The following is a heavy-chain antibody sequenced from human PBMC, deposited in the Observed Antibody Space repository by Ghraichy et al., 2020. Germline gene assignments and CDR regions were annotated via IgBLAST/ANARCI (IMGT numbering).Heavy chain of an antibody. J-gene: IGHJ3*02. CDR1: GFTFSSYW. CDR2: IKQDGSEK. V-gene: IGHV3-7*01. Sequence: GESLNISCAASGFTFSSYWMSWVRQAPGKGLEWVANIKQDGSEKYYVDSVKGRFTISRDNAKNSLYLQMNSLRAEDTAVYYCARDPFDAFDIWGQGTMVTVSS. CDR3: ARDPFDAFDI.